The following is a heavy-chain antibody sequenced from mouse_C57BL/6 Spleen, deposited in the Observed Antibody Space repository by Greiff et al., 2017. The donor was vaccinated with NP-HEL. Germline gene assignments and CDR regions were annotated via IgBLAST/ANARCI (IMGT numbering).Heavy chain of an antibody. CDR3: ATDYNGNWAY. V-gene: IGHV1-56*01. Sequence: QVQLQQSGPELVRPGASVKISCKAPGYTFTSRWMQWVRQRPGQGLEWIGEIFPGSGSTYYNEKFKGKATLTVDTSSSTAYMQLSSLTSEDSAVYFCATDYNGNWAYWGQGTLVTVSA. CDR2: IFPGSGST. J-gene: IGHJ3*01. D-gene: IGHD2-12*01. CDR1: GYTFTSRW.